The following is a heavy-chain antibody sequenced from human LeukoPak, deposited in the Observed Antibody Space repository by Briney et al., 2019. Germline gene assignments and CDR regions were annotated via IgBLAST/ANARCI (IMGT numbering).Heavy chain of an antibody. Sequence: SETLSLTCTVSGGSISSSSYYWGWIRQPPGKGLEWIGSIYYSGSTYYNPSLKSRVTISVNTSKNQFSLKLSSVTAADTAVYYCARQPQDIVVVVAATPYYFDYWGQGTLVTVSS. J-gene: IGHJ4*02. CDR2: IYYSGST. V-gene: IGHV4-39*01. D-gene: IGHD2-15*01. CDR3: ARQPQDIVVVVAATPYYFDY. CDR1: GGSISSSSYY.